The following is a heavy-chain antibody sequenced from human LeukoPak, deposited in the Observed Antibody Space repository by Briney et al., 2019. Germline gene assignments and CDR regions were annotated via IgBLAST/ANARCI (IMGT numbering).Heavy chain of an antibody. CDR1: GGSISSYY. J-gene: IGHJ6*04. D-gene: IGHD2-2*01. CDR2: IYDSGST. V-gene: IGHV4-59*01. CDR3: ARDCSSTSCYLPDV. Sequence: SETLPLTCTVSGGSISSYYWSWIRQPPGKGLEWIGYIYDSGSTNYNPSLKSRVTISLDTSKNQFSLKLTSVTAADTAVYYCARDCSSTSCYLPDVWGKGTTVPVSS.